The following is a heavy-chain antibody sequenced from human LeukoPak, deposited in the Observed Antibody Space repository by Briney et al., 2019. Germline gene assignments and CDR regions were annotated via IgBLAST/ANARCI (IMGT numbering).Heavy chain of an antibody. CDR1: GFTFDDYG. D-gene: IGHD3-10*01. CDR2: INWNGGST. Sequence: PGGPLRLSCAASGFTFDDYGMSWVRQAPGKGLEWVSGINWNGGSTGYADSVKGRFTISRDNAKNSLYLQMNSLRAEDTAVYYCARDGHYYGSGSYYKVDFDYWGQGTLVTVSS. V-gene: IGHV3-20*04. J-gene: IGHJ4*02. CDR3: ARDGHYYGSGSYYKVDFDY.